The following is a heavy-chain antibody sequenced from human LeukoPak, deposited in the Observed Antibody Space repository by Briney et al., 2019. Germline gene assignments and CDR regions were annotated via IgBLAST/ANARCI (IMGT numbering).Heavy chain of an antibody. Sequence: GGSLRLSCAASGFTFSSYAMSWVRQAPGKGLEWVSAISGSGDSTYYADSVKGRFTISRDNSKKTLYLQLNSLRAEDTAVYYCAKDRNYDILTGYYNNWFDPWGQGTLVTVSS. J-gene: IGHJ5*02. D-gene: IGHD3-9*01. V-gene: IGHV3-23*01. CDR1: GFTFSSYA. CDR2: ISGSGDST. CDR3: AKDRNYDILTGYYNNWFDP.